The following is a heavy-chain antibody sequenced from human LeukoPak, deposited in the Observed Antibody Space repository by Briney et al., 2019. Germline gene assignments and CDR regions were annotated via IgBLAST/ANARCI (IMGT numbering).Heavy chain of an antibody. CDR2: INNDGGTT. J-gene: IGHJ5*02. CDR1: GFTFNSHW. D-gene: IGHD6-6*01. CDR3: VRDRPHNWFDP. V-gene: IGHV3-74*01. Sequence: QTGGSLRLSCAASGFTFNSHWMHWVRQAPGKGLVWVSRINNDGGTTTYADSVRGRFTISRDNAKNTLFLQMNSLRAEDTAVYYCVRDRPHNWFDPWGQGTLVTVSS.